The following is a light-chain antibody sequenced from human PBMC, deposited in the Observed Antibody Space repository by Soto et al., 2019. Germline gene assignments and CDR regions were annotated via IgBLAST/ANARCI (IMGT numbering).Light chain of an antibody. Sequence: QSALTQPASVSGSPGQSITISCTGTSSDVGGYNYVSWYQQHPGKAPKPMIYDVSNRPSGVSNRFSGSKSGNTASLTISGLQAEDEADYYCSSYTSSSAYVFGTGTKLTVL. V-gene: IGLV2-14*01. CDR3: SSYTSSSAYV. J-gene: IGLJ1*01. CDR2: DVS. CDR1: SSDVGGYNY.